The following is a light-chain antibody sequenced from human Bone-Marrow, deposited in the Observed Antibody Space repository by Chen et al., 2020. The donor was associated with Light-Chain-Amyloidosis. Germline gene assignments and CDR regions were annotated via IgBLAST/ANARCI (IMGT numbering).Light chain of an antibody. J-gene: IGLJ3*02. CDR3: QVWDRSSDRPV. CDR2: DVI. Sequence: QSALTQPRPVSRSRGPSLTITCSGTRRDVGGYHHVSCYLQHPGKAPKLIIYDVIKRPSGVPDRFAGSKSGNTATLTISRVEAEDEADYCCQVWDRSSDRPVFGGGTKLTVL. CDR1: RRDVGGYHH. V-gene: IGLV2-11*01.